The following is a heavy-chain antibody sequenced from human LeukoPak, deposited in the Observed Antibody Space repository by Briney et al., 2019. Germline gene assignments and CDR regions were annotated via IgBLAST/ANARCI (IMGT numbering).Heavy chain of an antibody. D-gene: IGHD3-3*01. V-gene: IGHV3-43*02. CDR2: ISGDGGST. Sequence: PGGSLRLSCAASGFTFDDYAMHWVRQAPGKGLEWASLISGDGGSTYYADSVKGRFTISRDNSKNSLYLQMNSLRTEDTALYYCAKDISNYDFWSGFYTWGQGTLVTVSS. CDR3: AKDISNYDFWSGFYT. J-gene: IGHJ5*02. CDR1: GFTFDDYA.